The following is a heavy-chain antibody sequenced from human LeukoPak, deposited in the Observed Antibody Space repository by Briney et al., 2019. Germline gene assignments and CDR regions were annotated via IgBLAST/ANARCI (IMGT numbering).Heavy chain of an antibody. CDR1: GGSISSGDYY. J-gene: IGHJ5*02. CDR2: IHYTGST. CDR3: ARDLNYYDSSGSKANWFDP. V-gene: IGHV4-30-4*01. Sequence: SETLSLTCTVSGGSISSGDYYWSWIRQPPGKGLEWIGYIHYTGSTYYNPSLKSRVSISVDTSKNQFFLRLSSVTAADTAVYYCARDLNYYDSSGSKANWFDPWGQGTLVTVSS. D-gene: IGHD3-22*01.